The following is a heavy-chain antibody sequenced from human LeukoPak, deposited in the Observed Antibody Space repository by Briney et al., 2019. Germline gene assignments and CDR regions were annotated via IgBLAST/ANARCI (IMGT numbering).Heavy chain of an antibody. D-gene: IGHD5-12*01. J-gene: IGHJ6*02. CDR2: ISYDGSNK. CDR3: AKDLYSGYQLKGYGMDV. CDR1: GFTFSSYG. Sequence: GGSLRLSCAASGFTFSSYGMHWVRQAPGKGLEWVAVISYDGSNKYYADSVKGRFTISRDNSKNTLYLQMNSLRAEDTAVYYCAKDLYSGYQLKGYGMDVWGQGTTVTVSS. V-gene: IGHV3-30*18.